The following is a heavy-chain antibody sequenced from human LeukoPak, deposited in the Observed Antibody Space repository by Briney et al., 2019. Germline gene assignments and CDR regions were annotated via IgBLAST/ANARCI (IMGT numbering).Heavy chain of an antibody. V-gene: IGHV3-23*01. CDR2: ISGSGETA. CDR3: AKDYDSSGYYILDY. D-gene: IGHD3-22*01. J-gene: IGHJ4*02. Sequence: PGGSLRLSCAASGFTFSIYAMSWVRQAPGKGLQWVSGISGSGETAYYADSVKGRFTIFRDNSKNTLYLQMNSLRAEDTAVYYCAKDYDSSGYYILDYWGQGTLATVSS. CDR1: GFTFSIYA.